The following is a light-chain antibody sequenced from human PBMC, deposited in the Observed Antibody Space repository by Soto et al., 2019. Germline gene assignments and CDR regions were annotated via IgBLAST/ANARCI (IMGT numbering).Light chain of an antibody. CDR3: CSQSISITWM. CDR1: SSDVGGYNF. Sequence: QSALTQTASVSGSPGQSITMSCTGTSSDVGGYNFVSWYQQHPGKAPKLIVHEVANRLSGVSGRFSGSKSGNTAFLTISGLPAEDEAVYYCCSQSISITWMFGGGTKLTVL. V-gene: IGLV2-14*03. J-gene: IGLJ3*02. CDR2: EVA.